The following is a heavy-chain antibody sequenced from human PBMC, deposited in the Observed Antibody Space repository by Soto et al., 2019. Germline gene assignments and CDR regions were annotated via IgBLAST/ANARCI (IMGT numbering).Heavy chain of an antibody. Sequence: QVQLVQSGAEVKKPGASVKVSCKASGYTFTAYYMHWVRQAPGQGLEWMGWINPNSGGTYHAQNFQGRVTMTRDTSTTTAYMELASLRSDDTAVYYCARGGGRGYNELDPWGHGTLVILSS. J-gene: IGHJ5*02. CDR1: GYTFTAYY. CDR2: INPNSGGT. D-gene: IGHD5-12*01. CDR3: ARGGGRGYNELDP. V-gene: IGHV1-2*02.